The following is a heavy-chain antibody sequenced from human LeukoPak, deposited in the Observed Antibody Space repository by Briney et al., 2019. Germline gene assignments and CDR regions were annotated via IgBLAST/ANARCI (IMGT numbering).Heavy chain of an antibody. CDR1: GFTFSSYW. V-gene: IGHV3-7*01. J-gene: IGHJ4*02. Sequence: GGSLRLSCAASGFTFSSYWMNWVRQAPGKGLEWVANIKQDGSEKYYVDSVKGRFTISRDNAKNSLYLQMNSLRDEDTAVYYCARASGGLQIAAANWGDYFDYWGQGTLVTVSS. CDR2: IKQDGSEK. D-gene: IGHD6-13*01. CDR3: ARASGGLQIAAANWGDYFDY.